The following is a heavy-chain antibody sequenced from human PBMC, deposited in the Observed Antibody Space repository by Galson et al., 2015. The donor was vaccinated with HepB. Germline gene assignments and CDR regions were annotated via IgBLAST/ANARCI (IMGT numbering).Heavy chain of an antibody. V-gene: IGHV4-39*01. CDR1: GGSISSSSYY. CDR3: ARPRIRGATGSSGYYFPH. Sequence: SETLSLTCTVSGGSISSSSYYWGWIRQPPGKGLEWIGSIYYSGSTYYNPSLKRRVTISVDTSKSQFSLKLSSVTAADTAVYYCARPRIRGATGSSGYYFPHWGQGTLVTASS. D-gene: IGHD3-22*01. CDR2: IYYSGST. J-gene: IGHJ1*01.